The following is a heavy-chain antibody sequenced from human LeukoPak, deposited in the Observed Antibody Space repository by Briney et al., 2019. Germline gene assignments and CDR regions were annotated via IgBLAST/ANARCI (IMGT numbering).Heavy chain of an antibody. CDR1: GFTFSFYY. CDR3: ARLGREYELLGVFDY. J-gene: IGHJ4*02. V-gene: IGHV3-11*01. Sequence: GGSLRLSCAASGFTFSFYYMSWMRRAPGKGLEWVSYLSSSGSSIYYTDSVKGRFTISRDNAKNSLYLQMNSLRAEDTAVYYCARLGREYELLGVFDYWGQGTLVTVSS. D-gene: IGHD2-2*01. CDR2: LSSSGSSI.